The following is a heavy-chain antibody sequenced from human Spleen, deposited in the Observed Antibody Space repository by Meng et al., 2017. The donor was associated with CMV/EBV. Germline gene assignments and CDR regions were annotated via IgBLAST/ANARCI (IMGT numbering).Heavy chain of an antibody. Sequence: ASGLTFSCYGMHWVRQAPGKGLEWVAVIWYDGSNKYYADSVKGRFTISRDNSKNTLYLQMNSLRAEDTAVYYCAKGCGSSTSCPFDYWGQGTLVTVSS. D-gene: IGHD2-2*01. J-gene: IGHJ4*02. CDR2: IWYDGSNK. CDR1: GLTFSCYG. V-gene: IGHV3-33*06. CDR3: AKGCGSSTSCPFDY.